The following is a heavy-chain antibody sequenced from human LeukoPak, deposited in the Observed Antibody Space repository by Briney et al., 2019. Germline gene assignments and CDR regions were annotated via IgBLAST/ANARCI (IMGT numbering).Heavy chain of an antibody. V-gene: IGHV1-8*03. J-gene: IGHJ4*02. CDR3: ARGGSSSQWLARPLDYFDY. CDR1: GYTFTSYD. CDR2: MNPNSGNT. D-gene: IGHD6-19*01. Sequence: GASVKVSCKASGYTFTSYDINWVRQATGQGLEWMGWMNPNSGNTGYAQKFQGRVTITRNTSISTAYMELSSLRSEDTAVYYCARGGSSSQWLARPLDYFDYWGQGTLVTVSS.